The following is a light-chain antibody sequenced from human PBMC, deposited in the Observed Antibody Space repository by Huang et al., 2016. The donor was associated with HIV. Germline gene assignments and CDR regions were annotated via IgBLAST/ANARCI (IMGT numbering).Light chain of an antibody. CDR2: DAS. CDR3: QQYEDLPLT. V-gene: IGKV1-33*01. Sequence: DIQMTQSPSSLSASVGDRVTITCQASHDINNNVIWYQQKPGKAPNVLIYDASTLEVGVPSRFSGTTSGKDFTFTITSLQPEDIATYYCQQYEDLPLTFGGGTKVEI. CDR1: HDINNN. J-gene: IGKJ4*01.